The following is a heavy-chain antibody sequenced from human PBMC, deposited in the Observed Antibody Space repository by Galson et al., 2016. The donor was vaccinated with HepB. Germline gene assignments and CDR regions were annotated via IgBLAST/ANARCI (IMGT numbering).Heavy chain of an antibody. J-gene: IGHJ6*04. CDR1: GFTFASYG. Sequence: SLRLSCAGSGFTFASYGMNWVRQAPGKGLEWVSYITSSGGAIYYTDSVKGRFTISGDNAKNSLYLQMNSLRAEDTAVYHCARDIYGPTYFYYYGLDVWGEGTTVTVSA. D-gene: IGHD2/OR15-2a*01. V-gene: IGHV3-48*01. CDR2: ITSSGGAI. CDR3: ARDIYGPTYFYYYGLDV.